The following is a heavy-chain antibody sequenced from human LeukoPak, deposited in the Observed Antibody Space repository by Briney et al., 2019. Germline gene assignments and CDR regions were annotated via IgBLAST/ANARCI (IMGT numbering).Heavy chain of an antibody. D-gene: IGHD4-17*01. CDR2: IKQDGSEK. J-gene: IGHJ4*02. Sequence: GGSLRLSCVASGFTFSSRDWMTWVRQAPGKGLEWVANIKQDGSEKNYVDSVKGRFTISRDNAKNTVLLQMNNLRLEDAAVYYCARGSRYGDYPYYCDFWGQGTLVTVSS. V-gene: IGHV3-7*01. CDR3: ARGSRYGDYPYYCDF. CDR1: GFTFSSRDW.